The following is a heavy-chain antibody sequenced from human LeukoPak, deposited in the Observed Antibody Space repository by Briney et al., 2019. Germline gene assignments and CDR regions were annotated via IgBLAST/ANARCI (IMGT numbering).Heavy chain of an antibody. D-gene: IGHD3-3*01. CDR2: MNPDSGNT. Sequence: ASVKVSCKASGYTFTDCVINWVRQAPGQGLEWMGWMNPDSGNTGYAQKFQVRVSMTRDTSISTAYMELSSLRYEDTAVYYCVRNSDYWSGYFPFWGQGTLVTVSS. CDR3: VRNSDYWSGYFPF. V-gene: IGHV1-8*01. CDR1: GYTFTDCV. J-gene: IGHJ4*02.